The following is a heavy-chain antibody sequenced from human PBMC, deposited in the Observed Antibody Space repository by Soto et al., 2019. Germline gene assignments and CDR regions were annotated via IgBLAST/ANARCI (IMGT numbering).Heavy chain of an antibody. CDR1: GGSISSGDYY. D-gene: IGHD3-22*01. Sequence: QVQLQESGPGLVKPSQTRSLTCTVSGGSISSGDYYWSWIRQPPGKGLEWIGYIHNSGRTYYNPSLRSGLSISVDTSKTQFSLKLTSVTAADTALYYCARERLGADSSGDYWNYMDVWGQRTTVTVSS. CDR3: ARERLGADSSGDYWNYMDV. J-gene: IGHJ6*02. V-gene: IGHV4-30-4*01. CDR2: IHNSGRT.